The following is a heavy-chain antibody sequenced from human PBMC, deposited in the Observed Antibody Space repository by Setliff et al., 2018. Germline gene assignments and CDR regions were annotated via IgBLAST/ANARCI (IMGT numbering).Heavy chain of an antibody. V-gene: IGHV3-23*01. Sequence: LRLSCATSGFTFPSFVMNWVRQAPGKGLEWVSAIGGNGAFTYYADSVKGRFTISRDNSKNTLYLQVNSLRAEDTAVYYCASRYSSTWAFDYWGQGTLVTVSS. J-gene: IGHJ4*02. D-gene: IGHD6-13*01. CDR3: ASRYSSTWAFDY. CDR1: GFTFPSFV. CDR2: IGGNGAFT.